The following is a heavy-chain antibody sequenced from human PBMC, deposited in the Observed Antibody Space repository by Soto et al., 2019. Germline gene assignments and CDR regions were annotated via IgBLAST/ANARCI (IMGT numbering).Heavy chain of an antibody. J-gene: IGHJ4*02. Sequence: GGSLRLSCAASGFNFNTYWMYWVRQAPGKGLEWVANIDTDGSRKNYVDSVKGRFIISRDNAKNSLLLQMNSLRADDTAVYYCARDADSSGLHYWGQGILVTVSS. D-gene: IGHD6-19*01. V-gene: IGHV3-7*03. CDR1: GFNFNTYW. CDR3: ARDADSSGLHY. CDR2: IDTDGSRK.